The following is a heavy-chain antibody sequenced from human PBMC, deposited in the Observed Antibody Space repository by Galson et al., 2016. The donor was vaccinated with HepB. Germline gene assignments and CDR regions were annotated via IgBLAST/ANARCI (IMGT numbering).Heavy chain of an antibody. CDR2: ITGSGGTT. V-gene: IGHV3-23*01. CDR3: AKVGTTVLTPGKYRLEYFRL. D-gene: IGHD4-23*01. Sequence: SLRLSCAASGFSFSSYAMSWARQAPGKGLEWVSTITGSGGTTYYADSVTGRFTISRDNSKNTLYLQMNSLRAEDTAIYYCAKVGTTVLTPGKYRLEYFRLWGQGTLVTVSS. CDR1: GFSFSSYA. J-gene: IGHJ1*01.